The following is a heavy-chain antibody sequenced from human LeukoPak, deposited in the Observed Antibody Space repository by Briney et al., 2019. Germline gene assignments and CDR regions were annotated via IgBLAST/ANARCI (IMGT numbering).Heavy chain of an antibody. Sequence: ASVKVSCKASGGTFSSYAISWVRQAPGQGLEWMGGIIPIFGTANYAQKFQGRVTITTDESTSTAYMELSSLRSEDTAVYCCARGLGIADNFDYWGQGTLVTVSS. CDR2: IIPIFGTA. J-gene: IGHJ4*02. D-gene: IGHD6-13*01. V-gene: IGHV1-69*05. CDR1: GGTFSSYA. CDR3: ARGLGIADNFDY.